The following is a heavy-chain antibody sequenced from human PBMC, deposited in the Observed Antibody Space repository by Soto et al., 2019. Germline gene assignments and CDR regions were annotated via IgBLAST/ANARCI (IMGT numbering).Heavy chain of an antibody. CDR3: AKPQLRYCSSTSCYDFDY. Sequence: EVQLLESGGGLVQPGGSLRLSCAASGFTFSSYAMSWVRQAPGKGLEWVSAISGSGGSTYYADSVKGRFTISRDNSKNTLYLQMNSLRAEDTAVYYCAKPQLRYCSSTSCYDFDYWGQGTLVTVSS. V-gene: IGHV3-23*01. CDR2: ISGSGGST. CDR1: GFTFSSYA. D-gene: IGHD2-2*01. J-gene: IGHJ4*02.